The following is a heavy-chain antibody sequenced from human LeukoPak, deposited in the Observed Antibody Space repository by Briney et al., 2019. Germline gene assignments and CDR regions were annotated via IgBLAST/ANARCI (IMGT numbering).Heavy chain of an antibody. V-gene: IGHV4-39*01. CDR3: ARLWRYYYMDV. Sequence: SETLSLTCTVSGGSISSYYWGWIRQPPGKGLEWIGSIYYSGSTYYNPSLKSRVTISVDTSKNQFSLKLSSVTAADTAVYYCARLWRYYYMDVWGKGTTVTVSS. CDR1: GGSISSYY. J-gene: IGHJ6*03. CDR2: IYYSGST.